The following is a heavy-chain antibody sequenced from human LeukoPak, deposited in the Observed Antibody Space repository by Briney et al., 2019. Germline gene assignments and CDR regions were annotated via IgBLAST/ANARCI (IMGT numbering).Heavy chain of an antibody. J-gene: IGHJ4*02. Sequence: PGGSLRLSCAASGFTFSTYAMSWVRQAPGKGLEWVSATSGSGGSTYYADSVRGRFTISRDNSKNTLYLQMNSLRAEDTAVYYCAKGGRGSIATRPDYWGQGTLVTVSS. D-gene: IGHD6-6*01. CDR1: GFTFSTYA. CDR2: TSGSGGST. V-gene: IGHV3-23*01. CDR3: AKGGRGSIATRPDY.